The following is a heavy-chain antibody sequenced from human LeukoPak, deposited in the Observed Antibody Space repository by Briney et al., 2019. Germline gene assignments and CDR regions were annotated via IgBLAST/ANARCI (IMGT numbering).Heavy chain of an antibody. CDR2: IYTSGST. V-gene: IGHV4-4*07. CDR1: GGSISSYY. Sequence: SETLSLTCTVSGGSISSYYWSWIRQPAGKGLEWIGRIYTSGSTNYNPSLKSRVTMSVDTSKNQFSLKLSSVTAADTAVYYCAGDRTGGSYPYYYYYMDVWGKGTTVTVS. D-gene: IGHD1-26*01. J-gene: IGHJ6*03. CDR3: AGDRTGGSYPYYYYYMDV.